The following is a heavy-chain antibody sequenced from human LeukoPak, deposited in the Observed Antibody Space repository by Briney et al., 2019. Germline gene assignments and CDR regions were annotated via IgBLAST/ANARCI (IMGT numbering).Heavy chain of an antibody. J-gene: IGHJ3*02. CDR2: ISSNGGNT. D-gene: IGHD1-26*01. CDR3: VKKGASDVFGI. V-gene: IGHV3-64D*09. CDR1: GFTFSNYA. Sequence: PGGSLRLSCSASGFTFSNYAMHWVRQAPGKGLESVSAISSNGGNTYYADSVKGRFTISRDNSKNTLYLQMSSLRAEDTAVYYCVKKGASDVFGIWGQGTKVTVSS.